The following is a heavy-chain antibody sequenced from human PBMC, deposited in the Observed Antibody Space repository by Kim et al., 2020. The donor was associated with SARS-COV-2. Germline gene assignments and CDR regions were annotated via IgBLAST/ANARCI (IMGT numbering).Heavy chain of an antibody. CDR2: ISHTGDIT. CDR1: GFTFSSYA. Sequence: GGSLRLSCAASGFTFSSYAMSWVRQAPGKGLEWVSAISHTGDITDYADSMKGRFTISRDNSKNTLYLQMNSLRADDTALYYCAIRGSNYGAYNYWGQGTLVTVSS. J-gene: IGHJ4*02. D-gene: IGHD4-17*01. CDR3: AIRGSNYGAYNY. V-gene: IGHV3-23*01.